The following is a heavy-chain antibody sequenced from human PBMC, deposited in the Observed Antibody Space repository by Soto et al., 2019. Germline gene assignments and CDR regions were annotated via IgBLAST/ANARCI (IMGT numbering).Heavy chain of an antibody. D-gene: IGHD2-15*01. J-gene: IGHJ4*02. Sequence: GASVKVSCKASGGTFSSYAISWVRQAPGQGLERMGGIIPIFGTANYAQKFQGRVAITADESTSTAYKELSSLRSEDTAVYYFAXGYCSGGSCYLADXWXQGTLVTVSS. CDR2: IIPIFGTA. V-gene: IGHV1-69*13. CDR1: GGTFSSYA. CDR3: AXGYCSGGSCYLADX.